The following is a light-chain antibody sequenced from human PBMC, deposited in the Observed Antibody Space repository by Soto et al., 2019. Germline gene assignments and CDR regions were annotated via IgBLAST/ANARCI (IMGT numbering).Light chain of an antibody. Sequence: EIVMTQSPATLSVSPGERATLSCRASQSVGSNLAWYQQKPGQAPRLLIYGASTRATGIPARFSGSGSGTEFTLTISSLQSEDFAMYFCQQYNNWPPERTFGQGTKV. CDR1: QSVGSN. J-gene: IGKJ1*01. CDR2: GAS. CDR3: QQYNNWPPERT. V-gene: IGKV3-15*01.